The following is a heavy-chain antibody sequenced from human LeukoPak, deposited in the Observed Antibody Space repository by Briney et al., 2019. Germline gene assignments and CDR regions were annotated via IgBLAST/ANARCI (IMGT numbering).Heavy chain of an antibody. V-gene: IGHV3-21*01. D-gene: IGHD6-13*01. CDR2: ISSSSSYI. CDR1: GFTFSSYS. CDR3: ARSIAAHAFDY. Sequence: GGSLRLSCAASGFTFSSYSMNWVRQAPGKGLEWVSSISSSSSYIYYADSVKGRFTISRDNAKNSLYLQMNSLRAEDTAVYYCARSIAAHAFDYWAREPWSPSPQ. J-gene: IGHJ4*02.